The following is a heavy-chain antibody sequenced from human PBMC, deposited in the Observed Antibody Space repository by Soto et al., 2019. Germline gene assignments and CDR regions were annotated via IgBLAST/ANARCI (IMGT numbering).Heavy chain of an antibody. D-gene: IGHD4-4*01. J-gene: IGHJ6*02. CDR3: ARAFYSNPTYYYYGMDV. Sequence: QVQLVQSGAEVKKPGSSVKVSCKASGGTFSSYAISWVRQAPGQGLEWMGGIIPIFGTVNYAQKFQGRVTITADESTSTAYMELSSLRSEDTAVYYCARAFYSNPTYYYYGMDVWGQGTTVTVSS. CDR2: IIPIFGTV. CDR1: GGTFSSYA. V-gene: IGHV1-69*12.